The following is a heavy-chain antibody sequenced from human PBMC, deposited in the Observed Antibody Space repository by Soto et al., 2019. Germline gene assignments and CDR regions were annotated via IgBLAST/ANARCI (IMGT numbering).Heavy chain of an antibody. J-gene: IGHJ6*01. Sequence: GGSLRLSCYASGFSLSSYWMHWFRQAPGKGLVWASHIQSDGSFTTYADSVKGRFTISRDNPKNTLYLQMDSLRAVVTAVYYYARDQHGLDVWGTGPTVTV. CDR1: GFSLSSYW. V-gene: IGHV3-74*01. CDR2: IQSDGSFT. CDR3: ARDQHGLDV.